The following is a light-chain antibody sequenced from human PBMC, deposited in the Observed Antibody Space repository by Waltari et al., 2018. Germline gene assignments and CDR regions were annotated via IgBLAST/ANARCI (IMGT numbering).Light chain of an antibody. V-gene: IGLV2-14*03. CDR2: DVS. CDR1: SSDIGGYNY. J-gene: IGLJ2*01. CDR3: SSYMDSSTLEL. Sequence: QSALTQPASVSGSPGQSITISCTGTSSDIGGYNYVSWYQQVPGKAPKLMIYDVSNRPSGVSSLFSGSKSGNTASLTISGLQAEDEADYFCSSYMDSSTLELFGGGTSLTVL.